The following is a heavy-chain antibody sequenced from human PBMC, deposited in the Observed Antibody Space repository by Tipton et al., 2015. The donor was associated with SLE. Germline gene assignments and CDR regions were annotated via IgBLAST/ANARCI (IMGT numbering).Heavy chain of an antibody. D-gene: IGHD2/OR15-2a*01. CDR3: ARGLNSVAQLDY. Sequence: LRLSCTVSGYSISSFSYYWGWISQPPGKGLEWIGNMYYTGSTYYNPSLKSRVTISVDTSKNQFSLKLSSVTAADTAVYYCARGLNSVAQLDYWGQGTLVTVSS. CDR2: MYYTGST. CDR1: GYSISSFSYY. J-gene: IGHJ4*02. V-gene: IGHV4-39*07.